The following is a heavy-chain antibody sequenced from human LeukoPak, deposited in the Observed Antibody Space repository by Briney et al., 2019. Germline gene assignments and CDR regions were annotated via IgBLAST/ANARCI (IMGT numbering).Heavy chain of an antibody. Sequence: GGSLRLSCAASGFTVSSNYMSWVRQAPGKGLEWVSVIYSGGSTYYADSVKGRFTISRDNSKNTLYLQMNSLRAEDTAVYYCARVWYDSSGYNYLDYWGQGTLVTVSS. CDR1: GFTVSSNY. J-gene: IGHJ4*02. D-gene: IGHD3-22*01. V-gene: IGHV3-53*01. CDR2: IYSGGST. CDR3: ARVWYDSSGYNYLDY.